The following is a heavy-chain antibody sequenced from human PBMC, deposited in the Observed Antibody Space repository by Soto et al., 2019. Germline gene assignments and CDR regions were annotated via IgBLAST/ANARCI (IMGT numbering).Heavy chain of an antibody. V-gene: IGHV1-18*01. CDR1: GYTFTSYG. CDR2: ISAYNGNT. D-gene: IGHD6-13*01. J-gene: IGHJ4*02. CDR3: ARDEQRAAAGRTFDY. Sequence: ASVKVSCTASGYTFTSYGISWVRQAPGQGLEWMGWISAYNGNTNYAQKLQGRVTMTTDTSTSTAYMELRSLRSDDTAVYYCARDEQRAAAGRTFDYWGQGTLVTVSS.